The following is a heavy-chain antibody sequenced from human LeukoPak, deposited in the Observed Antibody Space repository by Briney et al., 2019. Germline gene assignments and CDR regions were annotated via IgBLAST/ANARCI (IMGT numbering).Heavy chain of an antibody. CDR3: AKDSGYSSSWYAFDI. V-gene: IGHV3-30*02. D-gene: IGHD6-13*01. J-gene: IGHJ3*02. CDR2: IYYDGSNI. CDR1: EFTFTTYG. Sequence: PGGSLRLSCAASEFTFTTYGMHWVRQAPGKGLEWVAFIYYDGSNIYYADYVKGRFTISRDISKNTLYLQMNSLRAEDTAVYYCAKDSGYSSSWYAFDIWGQGTMVTVSS.